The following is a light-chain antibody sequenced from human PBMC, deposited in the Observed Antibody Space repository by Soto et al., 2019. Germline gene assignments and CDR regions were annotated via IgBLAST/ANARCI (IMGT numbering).Light chain of an antibody. CDR3: TSYTSGSTPYV. Sequence: QSALTQPASVSGSPGQSITISCTGTSSDVGGYNYVSWYQQHPGKAPKLMIYDVSNRPSGVSDRFSGSKSGNTASLTISGLQAEDEADYYCTSYTSGSTPYVFGTGTKLT. CDR1: SSDVGGYNY. CDR2: DVS. V-gene: IGLV2-14*01. J-gene: IGLJ1*01.